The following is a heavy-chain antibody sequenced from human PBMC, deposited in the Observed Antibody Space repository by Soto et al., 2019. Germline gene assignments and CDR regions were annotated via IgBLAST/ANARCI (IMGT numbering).Heavy chain of an antibody. CDR1: GGTFRSYA. V-gene: IGHV1-69*01. J-gene: IGHJ6*02. CDR3: ARSMETNYFYCMDV. D-gene: IGHD2-8*01. CDR2: IIPMFGKA. Sequence: QVQLVQSGAEVREPGSSVKVSCEASGGTFRSYAINWVRQAPGQGLEWMGGIIPMFGKANYAEKFLGRVTITADEATRTAYMEVSSLKSEETAGYYCARSMETNYFYCMDVWGLGTTVTVSS.